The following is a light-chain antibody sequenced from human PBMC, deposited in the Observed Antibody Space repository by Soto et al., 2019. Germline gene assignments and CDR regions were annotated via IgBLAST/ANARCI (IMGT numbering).Light chain of an antibody. V-gene: IGLV3-1*01. J-gene: IGLJ2*01. CDR2: QDS. CDR1: KLGDKY. Sequence: SYELTQPPSVSVSPGQTASITCSGDKLGDKYTCWYQQKPGQSPVLVIYQDSKRPSGIPERFSGSNSGNTATLTISGTQAMDEADYYCQAWDSSYHVLFGGGTKLTVL. CDR3: QAWDSSYHVL.